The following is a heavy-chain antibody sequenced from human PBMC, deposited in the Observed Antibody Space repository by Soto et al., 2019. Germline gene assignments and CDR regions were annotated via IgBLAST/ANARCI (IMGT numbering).Heavy chain of an antibody. D-gene: IGHD2-2*01. V-gene: IGHV4-31*03. CDR2: IYYSGST. CDR1: GGSISSGGYY. Sequence: QVQLQESGPGLVKPSQTLSLTCTVSGGSISSGGYYWSWIRHHPGKGLEWIGYIYYSGSTYYNPSLKSRVTISEDTSKNRFSLKLSAVTAADTAVDYCARSSTSANYFDYCGQGTLVTVSS. J-gene: IGHJ4*02. CDR3: ARSSTSANYFDY.